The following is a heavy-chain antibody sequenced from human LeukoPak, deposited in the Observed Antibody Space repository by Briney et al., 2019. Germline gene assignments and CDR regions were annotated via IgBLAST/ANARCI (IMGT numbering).Heavy chain of an antibody. D-gene: IGHD3-22*01. Sequence: GGSLSLSFAASGFTSSNCGMHWVRPTPGKGLEWMAVIVHLGSNTYYADSVKGRFTISRDNSKNTVYLQMNSLRAEDTAVYYCAKESDSGDYRTADYWGQGTLVTVSS. CDR3: AKESDSGDYRTADY. CDR1: GFTSSNCG. J-gene: IGHJ4*02. CDR2: IVHLGSNT. V-gene: IGHV3-30*18.